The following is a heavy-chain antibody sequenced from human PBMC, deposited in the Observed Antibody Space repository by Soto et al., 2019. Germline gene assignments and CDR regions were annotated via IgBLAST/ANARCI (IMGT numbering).Heavy chain of an antibody. CDR2: INAGYGNT. CDR3: ARDTGDGTFDF. J-gene: IGHJ4*02. V-gene: IGHV1-3*01. Sequence: ASVKVSCKASGYTFSSYAMHWVRQAPGQRLEWMGWINAGYGNTKSSQKFQDRVTISRDTSASTAYMELTSLRSEDTAVYYCARDTGDGTFDFWGQGALVTVSS. D-gene: IGHD7-27*01. CDR1: GYTFSSYA.